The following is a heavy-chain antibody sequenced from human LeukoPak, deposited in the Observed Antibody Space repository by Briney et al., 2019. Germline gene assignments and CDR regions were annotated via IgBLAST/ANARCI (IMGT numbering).Heavy chain of an antibody. CDR3: ARGHHYFVSGSYYNF. D-gene: IGHD3-10*01. J-gene: IGHJ4*02. V-gene: IGHV1-2*02. Sequence: GASVKVSCKASGYTFTGYYIFWVRQAPGQGLEWMGWINPNSGGTNYAQKFQGRATMTRDTSISTAYMELSRLRSDDTAVFYCARGHHYFVSGSYYNFWGQGTLVTVSS. CDR2: INPNSGGT. CDR1: GYTFTGYY.